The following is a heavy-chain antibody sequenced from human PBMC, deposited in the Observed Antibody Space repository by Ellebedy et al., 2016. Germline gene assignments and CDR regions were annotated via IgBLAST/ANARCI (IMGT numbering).Heavy chain of an antibody. D-gene: IGHD5-18*01. CDR2: IDYSGSS. V-gene: IGHV4-39*07. CDR1: GGSLTSSDSH. J-gene: IGHJ4*02. Sequence: SETLSLTXDVSGGSLTSSDSHWGWIRQPPGKGLEWIGSIDYSGSSYYNPSLKSRVAISLDTSKNYFSLRLSSVIAADTAVYYCARDGPHSYGPDFDSWGQGTLVTVSS. CDR3: ARDGPHSYGPDFDS.